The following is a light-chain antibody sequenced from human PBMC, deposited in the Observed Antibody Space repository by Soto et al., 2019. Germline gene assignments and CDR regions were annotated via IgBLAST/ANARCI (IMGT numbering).Light chain of an antibody. CDR2: AAS. CDR3: QQSFSTLGRT. J-gene: IGKJ1*01. V-gene: IGKV1-39*01. CDR1: QSISSS. Sequence: DIQMTQSPSSLSASVGDRVTITCRASQSISSSLNWYQQRPGKAPNLLIYAASSLQSGVPSRFSGSGSGTDFTLTISSLQPDDFATYYCQQSFSTLGRTFGQGTKVEIK.